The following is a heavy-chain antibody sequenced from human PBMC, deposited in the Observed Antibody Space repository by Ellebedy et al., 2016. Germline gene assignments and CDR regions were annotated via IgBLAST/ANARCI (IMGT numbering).Heavy chain of an antibody. V-gene: IGHV4-39*07. J-gene: IGHJ4*02. CDR1: DVSIRRADYY. D-gene: IGHD3-10*01. CDR3: FRRFHTASGSPH. Sequence: SETLSLTXTVSDVSIRRADYYWGWVRQPPGKGLEWIGTVYFSGSFYYSPSLKSRLTISVDTSKNQVSLKMSSVTAADTAGYYCFRRFHTASGSPHWGQGTLVTVSS. CDR2: VYFSGSF.